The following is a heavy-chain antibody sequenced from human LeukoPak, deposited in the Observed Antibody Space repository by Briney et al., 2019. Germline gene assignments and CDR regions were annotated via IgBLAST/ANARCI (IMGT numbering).Heavy chain of an antibody. Sequence: PGGSLRLSCAASGFTFSSYAMSWVRQAPGKGLEWISYIFRIGGTTYYAGSVWGRFTISRDNSKNTLYLQMNSLRAEDTAVYYCARGVYDAATDIWGQGAMVTVSS. CDR2: IFRIGGTT. V-gene: IGHV3-23*01. J-gene: IGHJ6*02. D-gene: IGHD3-16*01. CDR3: ARGVYDAATDI. CDR1: GFTFSSYA.